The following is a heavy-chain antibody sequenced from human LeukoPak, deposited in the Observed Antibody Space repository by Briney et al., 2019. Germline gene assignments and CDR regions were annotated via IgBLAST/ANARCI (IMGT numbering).Heavy chain of an antibody. D-gene: IGHD2-15*01. CDR3: AREFPSCSGGSCYSRRRAYFQH. CDR1: GFTFSSYA. J-gene: IGHJ1*01. Sequence: GGSLRLSCAASGFTFSSYAMHWVRQAPGKGLEWVAVISYDGSNKYYADSVEGRFTISRDNSKNTLYLQMNSLRAEDTAVYYCAREFPSCSGGSCYSRRRAYFQHWGQGTLVTVSS. CDR2: ISYDGSNK. V-gene: IGHV3-30-3*01.